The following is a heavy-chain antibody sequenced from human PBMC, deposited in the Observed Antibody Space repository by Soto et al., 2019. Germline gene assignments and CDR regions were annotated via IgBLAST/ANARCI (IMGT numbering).Heavy chain of an antibody. V-gene: IGHV1-69*08. Sequence: QVQLVQSGAEVKKPGSSVKVSCKASGGTFSSYTISWVRQAPGQGLEWMGRIIPILGIANYAQKFQGRVTITADKSTSTAYMELSSLRPEDTAVYYCARDRVLARQDDYWGQGTLVTVSS. CDR3: ARDRVLARQDDY. D-gene: IGHD2-8*01. CDR1: GGTFSSYT. J-gene: IGHJ4*02. CDR2: IIPILGIA.